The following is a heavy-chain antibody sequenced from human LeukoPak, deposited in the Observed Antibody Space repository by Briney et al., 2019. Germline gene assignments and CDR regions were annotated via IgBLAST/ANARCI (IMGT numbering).Heavy chain of an antibody. CDR1: GFTFSSYS. Sequence: PGGSLTLSCAASGFTFSSYSMNWVRQAPGKGLEWVSSIISSGSYMYYADSVKGRFTISRDNAKNSLYLQMNSLRAEDTAVYYCARHHYDSSGYYSCDYWGQGTLVIVSS. CDR2: IISSGSYM. J-gene: IGHJ4*02. V-gene: IGHV3-21*06. CDR3: ARHHYDSSGYYSCDY. D-gene: IGHD3-22*01.